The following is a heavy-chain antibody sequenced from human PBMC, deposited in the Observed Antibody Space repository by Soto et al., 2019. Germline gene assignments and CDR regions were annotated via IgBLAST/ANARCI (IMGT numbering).Heavy chain of an antibody. V-gene: IGHV1-18*01. J-gene: IGHJ4*02. CDR2: MNAYSGKT. CDR3: VRDRLTVTGTKCFAY. Sequence: ASVKVSCKASGYTFTSYGISWVRQAPGQGLEWMGWMNAYSGKTDYAQKFQGRVTMTTDTFTSTAYMDLRSLSSDDTAVYYCVRDRLTVTGTKCFAYWGQGTIVTVSS. D-gene: IGHD4-17*01. CDR1: GYTFTSYG.